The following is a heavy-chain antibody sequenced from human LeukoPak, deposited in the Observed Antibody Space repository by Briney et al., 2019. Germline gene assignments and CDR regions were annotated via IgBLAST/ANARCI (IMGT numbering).Heavy chain of an antibody. CDR3: AKARVRYSDSSGLYAFDF. CDR2: LYYGGST. V-gene: IGHV4-39*01. D-gene: IGHD3-22*01. J-gene: IGHJ3*01. CDR1: GRSLSCASYF. Sequence: PSETLSLTCTVSGRSLSCASYFWGRIPQPPGKGLEWLETLYYGGSTYYNASLKSRVSMSGDTSRNQFSLRLYSVNAADTAVYYCAKARVRYSDSSGLYAFDFWGRGTTVTVSS.